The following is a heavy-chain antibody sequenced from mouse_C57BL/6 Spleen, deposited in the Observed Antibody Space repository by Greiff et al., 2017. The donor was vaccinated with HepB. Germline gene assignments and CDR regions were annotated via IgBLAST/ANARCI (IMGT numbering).Heavy chain of an antibody. Sequence: EVMLVESEGGLVQPGSSMKLSCTASGFTFSDYYMAWVRQVPEKGLEWVANINYDGSSTYYLDSLKSRFIISRDNAKNILYLQMSSLKSEDTATYYCARDRLYYGSSPLAMDYWGQGTSVTVSS. CDR3: ARDRLYYGSSPLAMDY. D-gene: IGHD1-1*01. J-gene: IGHJ4*01. V-gene: IGHV5-16*01. CDR2: INYDGSST. CDR1: GFTFSDYY.